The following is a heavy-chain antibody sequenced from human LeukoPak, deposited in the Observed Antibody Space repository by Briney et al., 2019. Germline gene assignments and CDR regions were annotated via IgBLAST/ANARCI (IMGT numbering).Heavy chain of an antibody. CDR1: GGSISSGGYY. V-gene: IGHV4-30-2*01. CDR3: ARVRYFDWTSYNWFDP. D-gene: IGHD3-9*01. CDR2: IYHSGST. J-gene: IGHJ5*02. Sequence: SETLSLTCTVSGGSISSGGYYWSWIRQPPGKGLEWIGYIYHSGSTYYNPSLKSRVTISVDRSKNQFSLKLSSVTAADTAVYYYARVRYFDWTSYNWFDPWGQGILVTVSS.